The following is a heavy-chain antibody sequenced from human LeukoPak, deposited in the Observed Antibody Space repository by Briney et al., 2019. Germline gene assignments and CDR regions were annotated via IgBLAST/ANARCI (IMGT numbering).Heavy chain of an antibody. Sequence: SETLSLTCTVSGGSISSSSYYWGWIRQPPGKGLEWIGSIYYSGSTYYNPSLKSRVTISVDTSKNQFSLKLSSVTAADTAVYYCARADYYDSRGRYYYYYMDVWGKGTTVTISS. CDR2: IYYSGST. CDR3: ARADYYDSRGRYYYYYMDV. D-gene: IGHD3-22*01. V-gene: IGHV4-39*07. CDR1: GGSISSSSYY. J-gene: IGHJ6*03.